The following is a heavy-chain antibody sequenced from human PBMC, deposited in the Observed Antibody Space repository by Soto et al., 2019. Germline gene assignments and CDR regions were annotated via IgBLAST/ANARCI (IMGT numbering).Heavy chain of an antibody. D-gene: IGHD5-12*01. CDR1: GFTFSRYA. CDR3: AKDKDFVMATITAFDI. Sequence: GSLILSCASAGFTFSRYAMSWVRQAPGKGLEWVSAISGSGGSTYYADSVKGRFTIPRDNSKNTLYLQMNSLRAEDTAVYYCAKDKDFVMATITAFDIWGQGTMVTVSS. V-gene: IGHV3-23*01. CDR2: ISGSGGST. J-gene: IGHJ3*02.